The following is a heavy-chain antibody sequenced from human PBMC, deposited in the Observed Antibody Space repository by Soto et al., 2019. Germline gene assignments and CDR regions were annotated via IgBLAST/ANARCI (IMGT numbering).Heavy chain of an antibody. CDR3: ERTDTAMDPIDY. V-gene: IGHV2-5*02. D-gene: IGHD5-18*01. CDR2: IYWDDDK. Sequence: QITLKESGPTLVKPTQTLTLTCTFSGFSLSTSGVGVGWIRQPPGKALEWLALIYWDDDKRYSPSLKSRLTITKDTSKNQVVLTITNMDPVDTATYYCERTDTAMDPIDYWGQGTLVTVSS. J-gene: IGHJ4*02. CDR1: GFSLSTSGVG.